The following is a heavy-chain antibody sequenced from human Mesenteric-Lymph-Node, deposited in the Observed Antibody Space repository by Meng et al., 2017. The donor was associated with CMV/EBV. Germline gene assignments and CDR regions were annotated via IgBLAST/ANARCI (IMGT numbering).Heavy chain of an antibody. J-gene: IGHJ4*02. V-gene: IGHV4-4*02. Sequence: CAVSGGYISSSSWWNWVRQPPGKGLEWIGEIYHSGSTNYSPSLKTRVTISVNKSKNQFSLKLSSVTAADTAAYYCARASGYYSTYFDSWGQGTLVTVSS. CDR1: GGYISSSSW. D-gene: IGHD5-12*01. CDR2: IYHSGST. CDR3: ARASGYYSTYFDS.